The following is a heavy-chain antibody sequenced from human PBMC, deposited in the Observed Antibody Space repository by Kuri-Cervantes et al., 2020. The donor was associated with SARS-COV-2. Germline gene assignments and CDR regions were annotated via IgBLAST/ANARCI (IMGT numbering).Heavy chain of an antibody. CDR3: TTASGRINSGSRYYYYYYYMDV. D-gene: IGHD3-10*01. CDR2: ISGSGGST. J-gene: IGHJ6*03. CDR1: GFTFSSYA. V-gene: IGHV3-23*01. Sequence: LKISCAASGFTFSSYAMSWVRQAPGKGLEWVSAISGSGGSTDYAAPVKGRFTISRDDSKNTLYLQMNSLKTEDTAVYYCTTASGRINSGSRYYYYYYYMDVWGKGTTVTVSS.